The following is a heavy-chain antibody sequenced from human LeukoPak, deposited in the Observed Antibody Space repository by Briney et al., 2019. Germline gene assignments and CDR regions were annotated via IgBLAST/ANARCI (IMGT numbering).Heavy chain of an antibody. J-gene: IGHJ5*02. Sequence: PSETLPLTCTVSGGPISSTNYYWGWIRQPPGKGLEWIGSIYYSGSPTYNPSLKSRVTISVDTSKNQFSLKLSSVTAADTAVYYCARALVTTNWFDPWGQGTLVTVSS. CDR3: ARALVTTNWFDP. D-gene: IGHD1-14*01. CDR2: IYYSGSP. CDR1: GGPISSTNYY. V-gene: IGHV4-39*07.